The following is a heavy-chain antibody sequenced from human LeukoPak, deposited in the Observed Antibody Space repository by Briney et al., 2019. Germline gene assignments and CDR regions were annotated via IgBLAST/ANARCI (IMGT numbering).Heavy chain of an antibody. V-gene: IGHV4-4*07. CDR1: GGCISSYY. D-gene: IGHD6-19*01. CDR2: IHTSGST. J-gene: IGHJ4*02. Sequence: SQTLSLTCTVSGGCISSYYWNWIRQPAGKGLEWIGRIHTSGSTNYNPSPKSRVTMSVDTSKNQFSLKLSSVTAADTAVYYCARGKVVAGTPGQNSWDYWGQGTLVTVSS. CDR3: ARGKVVAGTPGQNSWDY.